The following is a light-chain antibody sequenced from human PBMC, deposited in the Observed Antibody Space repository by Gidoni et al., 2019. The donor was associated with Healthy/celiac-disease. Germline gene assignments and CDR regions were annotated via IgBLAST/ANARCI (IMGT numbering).Light chain of an antibody. CDR3: QQYNNWPIT. J-gene: IGKJ5*01. V-gene: IGKV3-15*01. CDR1: QSVSSN. CDR2: GAS. Sequence: EIVMTQSPDTLSVSPRERATLSCRASQSVSSNLAWYQQKPDQAPRLLVYGASTRAPGIPARFSGSWSGTEFTLTISSLQSEDFAVYYCQQYNNWPITFGQETRLEIK.